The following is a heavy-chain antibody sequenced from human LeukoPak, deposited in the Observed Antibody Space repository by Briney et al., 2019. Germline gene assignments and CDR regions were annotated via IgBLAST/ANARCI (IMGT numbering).Heavy chain of an antibody. J-gene: IGHJ6*02. V-gene: IGHV3-53*04. CDR1: GFTVSSNY. CDR3: ASRIDDYGDYDIYYYYGMDV. Sequence: GGSLRLSCAASGFTVSSNYMSWVRQAPGKGLEWVSVIYSGGSTYYADSVKGRFTISRHNSKNTLYLQMNSLRAEDTAVYYCASRIDDYGDYDIYYYYGMDVWGQGTTVTVSS. CDR2: IYSGGST. D-gene: IGHD4-17*01.